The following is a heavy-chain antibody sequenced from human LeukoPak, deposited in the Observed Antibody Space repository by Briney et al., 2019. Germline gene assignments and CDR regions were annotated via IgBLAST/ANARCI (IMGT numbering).Heavy chain of an antibody. CDR2: IRYDGNSN. CDR3: AKEEVISGNHGVYFDY. D-gene: IGHD3-22*01. Sequence: GGSLRLSCAASGFTFRSYGMHRVRQAPGKGLEWVAFIRYDGNSNYYADSVKGRYTISRDNSRSTLYLQMNSLRAEDTAVYYCAKEEVISGNHGVYFDYWGQGTLVTVSS. V-gene: IGHV3-30*02. J-gene: IGHJ4*02. CDR1: GFTFRSYG.